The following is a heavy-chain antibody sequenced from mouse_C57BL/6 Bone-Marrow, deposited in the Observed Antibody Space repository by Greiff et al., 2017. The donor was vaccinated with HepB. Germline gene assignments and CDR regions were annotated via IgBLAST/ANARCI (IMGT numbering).Heavy chain of an antibody. V-gene: IGHV5-17*01. CDR2: ISSGSSTI. CDR3: ARPFYYGSSPRWYFDV. D-gene: IGHD1-1*01. CDR1: GFTFSDYG. J-gene: IGHJ1*03. Sequence: EVKVVESGGGLVKPGGSLKLSCAASGFTFSDYGMHWVRQAPEKGLEWVAYISSGSSTIYYADTVKGRFTISRDNAKNTLFLQMTSLRSEDTAMYYCARPFYYGSSPRWYFDVWGTGTTVTVSS.